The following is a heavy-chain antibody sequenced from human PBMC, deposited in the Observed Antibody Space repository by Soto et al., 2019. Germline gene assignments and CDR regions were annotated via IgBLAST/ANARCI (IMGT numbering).Heavy chain of an antibody. D-gene: IGHD3-9*01. J-gene: IGHJ4*02. V-gene: IGHV3-33*01. CDR2: IWYDGSNK. CDR1: GFTFSSYG. Sequence: GGSLRLSCAASGFTFSSYGMHWVRQAPGKGLEWVAVIWYDGSNKYYADSVKGRFTISRDNSKNTLYLQMNSLRAEDTAVYYCARDHNFDWLLPDYWGQGTLVTVSS. CDR3: ARDHNFDWLLPDY.